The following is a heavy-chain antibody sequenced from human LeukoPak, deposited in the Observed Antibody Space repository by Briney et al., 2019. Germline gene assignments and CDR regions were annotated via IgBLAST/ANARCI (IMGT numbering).Heavy chain of an antibody. CDR3: ARDRTAYSYGTLSDY. Sequence: GGSLRLSCAASTFTFSIYGMHWVRQAPGKGLEWVAFIQHSGTDKYYAYSVKGRFTISRDNSRNTLYLQMNSLRTEDTAVYYCARDRTAYSYGTLSDYWGQGTLVTVSS. CDR2: IQHSGTDK. D-gene: IGHD5-12*01. V-gene: IGHV3-30*02. J-gene: IGHJ4*02. CDR1: TFTFSIYG.